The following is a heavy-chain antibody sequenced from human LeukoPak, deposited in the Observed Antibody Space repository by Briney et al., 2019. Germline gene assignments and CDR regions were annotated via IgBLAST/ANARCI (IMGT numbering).Heavy chain of an antibody. Sequence: SETLSLTCTVSGGSISSSSYYWGWIRQPPGKGLEWIGSIYYSGRTYYNPSLKSRVTISVDTSKNQFSLKLSSVTAADTAVYYCARDSSSPPAAFDYWGQGTLVTASS. CDR1: GGSISSSSYY. CDR2: IYYSGRT. CDR3: ARDSSSPPAAFDY. J-gene: IGHJ4*02. D-gene: IGHD6-6*01. V-gene: IGHV4-39*07.